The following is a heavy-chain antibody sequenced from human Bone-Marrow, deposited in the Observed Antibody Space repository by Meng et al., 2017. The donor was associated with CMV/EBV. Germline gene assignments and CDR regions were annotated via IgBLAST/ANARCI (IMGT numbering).Heavy chain of an antibody. CDR3: ARGQGYCSSTSCYRPQTDYYYYYGMDV. J-gene: IGHJ6*02. V-gene: IGHV1-2*02. CDR2: INPNSGGT. CDR1: GYTFTGYY. Sequence: ASVKVSCKASGYTFTGYYMHWVRQAPGQGLEWMGWINPNSGGTNYAQKFQGRVTITADKSTSTAYMELSSLRSEDTAVYYCARGQGYCSSTSCYRPQTDYYYYYGMDVWGQGTTVTVSS. D-gene: IGHD2-2*01.